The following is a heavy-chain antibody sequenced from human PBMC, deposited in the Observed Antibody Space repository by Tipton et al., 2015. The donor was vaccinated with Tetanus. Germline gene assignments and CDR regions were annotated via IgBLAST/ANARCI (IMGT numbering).Heavy chain of an antibody. CDR2: ITGSGAST. CDR3: AKAHHEANYYYYGMDV. CDR1: GFTFSNYA. V-gene: IGHV3-23*01. Sequence: SLRLSCAASGFTFSNYAMSWVRQAPGKGLEWVSTITGSGASTSDADSVKGRFTISRDNAKKTLHLQMNSLRGEDTAIYYCAKAHHEANYYYYGMDVWGQGTTVTVSS. J-gene: IGHJ6*02.